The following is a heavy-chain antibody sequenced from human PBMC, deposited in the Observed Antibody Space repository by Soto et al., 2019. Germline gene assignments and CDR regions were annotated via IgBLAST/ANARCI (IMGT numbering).Heavy chain of an antibody. CDR2: IYWDDDK. CDR3: AHRQTYCGGDCYSRFDY. V-gene: IGHV2-5*02. J-gene: IGHJ4*02. D-gene: IGHD2-21*02. Sequence: QITLKESGPTLVKPTQTLTLTCTFSGFSLNTRGVGVGWIRQPPGKALEWLALIYWDDDKRYSPSLKSRLTITKDTSKNQVVLTMTNMDPVDTATYYCAHRQTYCGGDCYSRFDYWGQGTLVTVSS. CDR1: GFSLNTRGVG.